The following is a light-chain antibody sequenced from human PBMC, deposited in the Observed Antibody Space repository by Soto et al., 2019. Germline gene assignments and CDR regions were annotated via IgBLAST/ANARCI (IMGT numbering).Light chain of an antibody. CDR1: QSISNW. CDR3: QHYNSYPLT. CDR2: KAS. Sequence: DIQMTQSPSTLSASLGDTVTISCRASQSISNWLAWYQQKPGKAPKLLIYKASSLESGVPSRFSGSASGTEFTLTISGLHPDDFATYFCQHYNSYPLTFGQGTKVEIK. J-gene: IGKJ1*01. V-gene: IGKV1-5*03.